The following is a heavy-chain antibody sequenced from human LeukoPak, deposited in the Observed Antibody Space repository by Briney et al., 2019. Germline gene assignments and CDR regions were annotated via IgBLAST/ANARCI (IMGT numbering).Heavy chain of an antibody. V-gene: IGHV3-11*06. CDR1: GFTFSDNY. D-gene: IGHD2-2*01. J-gene: IGHJ6*02. CDR3: ARWPYCSSTSCYYYYGMDV. CDR2: ISSSSSYT. Sequence: GGSLRLSCAASGFTFSDNYMSWIRQAPGKRLEWVSYISSSSSYTNYADSVKGRFTISRDNAKNSLYLQMNSLRAEDTAVYYCARWPYCSSTSCYYYYGMDVWGQGTTVTVSS.